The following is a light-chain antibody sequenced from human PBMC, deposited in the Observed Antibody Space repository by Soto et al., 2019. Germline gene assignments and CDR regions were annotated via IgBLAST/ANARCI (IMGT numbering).Light chain of an antibody. CDR3: QQYNKWPQT. Sequence: EIVRPQSPGTLSLSPGDRATLSCRASQSVSSSYLAWYQQKPGQAPRLLIYGASSRATGIPDRFSGSGSGTDFTLTITRLEPEDSAVYYCQQYNKWPQTFGQGTKVDI. CDR2: GAS. V-gene: IGKV3-20*01. CDR1: QSVSSSY. J-gene: IGKJ1*01.